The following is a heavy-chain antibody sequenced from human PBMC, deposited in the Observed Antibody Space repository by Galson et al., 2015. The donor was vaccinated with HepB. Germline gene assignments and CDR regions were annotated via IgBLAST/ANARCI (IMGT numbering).Heavy chain of an antibody. CDR3: AIDRGRYCGGDCPVWGFDI. J-gene: IGHJ3*02. CDR1: GFTFSSYA. D-gene: IGHD2-21*02. Sequence: SLRLSCAASGFTFSSYAMSWVRQAPGKGLEWVSAISGSGGSTYYADSVKGRFTISRDNSKNTLYLQMNSLRAEDTAVHYCAIDRGRYCGGDCPVWGFDICGPGTMVTVSS. CDR2: ISGSGGST. V-gene: IGHV3-23*01.